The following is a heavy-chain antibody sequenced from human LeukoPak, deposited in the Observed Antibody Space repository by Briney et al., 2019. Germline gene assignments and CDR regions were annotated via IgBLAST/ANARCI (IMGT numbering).Heavy chain of an antibody. CDR2: IDPGDSDT. CDR1: GYTFTRHW. V-gene: IGHV5-51*01. CDR3: ARLNDGFDV. Sequence: GESLKISCKGSGYTFTRHWIGWLRQMPGKGLELMGIIDPGDSDTRYSPSFQGQVTFSADKSIRMVYLQWSSLKASDTAIYYCARLNDGFDVWGQGTMVSVSS. J-gene: IGHJ3*01.